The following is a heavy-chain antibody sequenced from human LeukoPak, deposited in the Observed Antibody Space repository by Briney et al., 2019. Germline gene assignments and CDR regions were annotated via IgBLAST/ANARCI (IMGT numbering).Heavy chain of an antibody. CDR2: IYSGAGT. CDR3: ARISANYGGKE. D-gene: IGHD4-23*01. Sequence: GGSLRLSCAASGFTVSSNYMNWVRQAPGKGLEWVSFIYSGAGTDYADSVKGRFTISTDNSKNTMYLQMNSLRAEDTAVYYCARISANYGGKEWGQGTLVTVSS. V-gene: IGHV3-53*01. J-gene: IGHJ4*02. CDR1: GFTVSSNY.